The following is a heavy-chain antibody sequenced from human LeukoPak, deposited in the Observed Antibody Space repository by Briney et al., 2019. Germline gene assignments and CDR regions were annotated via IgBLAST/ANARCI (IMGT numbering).Heavy chain of an antibody. V-gene: IGHV1-69*13. J-gene: IGHJ6*03. CDR1: GGTFSSYA. CDR2: IIPIFGTA. CDR3: ARSRYSGYDYRYYYYYMDV. Sequence: SVKVSCKASGGTFSSYAISWVRQAPGQGLEWMGGIIPIFGTANYAQKFQGRVTITADESTSTAYMELSSLRSEDTAVYYCARSRYSGYDYRYYYYYMDVWGKGTTATVSS. D-gene: IGHD5-12*01.